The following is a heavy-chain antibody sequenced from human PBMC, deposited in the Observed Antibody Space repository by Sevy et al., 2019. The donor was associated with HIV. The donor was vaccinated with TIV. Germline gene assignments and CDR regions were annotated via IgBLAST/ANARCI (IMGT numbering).Heavy chain of an antibody. J-gene: IGHJ4*02. CDR1: GYTFTSYY. CDR2: INPSGGST. Sequence: ASVKVSSKASGYTFTSYYMHWVRQAPGQGLEGMGIINPSGGSTSYAQKFQGRVTMTRDTSTSTVYMELSSLRSEDTAVYYCARARLARPIYDYWGQGTLVTVSS. D-gene: IGHD6-25*01. CDR3: ARARLARPIYDY. V-gene: IGHV1-46*01.